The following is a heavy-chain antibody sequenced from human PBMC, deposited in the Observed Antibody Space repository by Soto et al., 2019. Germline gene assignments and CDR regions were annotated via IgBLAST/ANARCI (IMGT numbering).Heavy chain of an antibody. Sequence: ASVKVSCKASGYTFTGYYRHWVRQAPGQGLEWMGWINPNSGDTNYTQKFQGWVTMTRDTSISTASMEWSSLKASDTAMYYCARVGHYYDSSGYYYYWGQGTLVTVSS. J-gene: IGHJ4*02. V-gene: IGHV1-2*04. CDR1: GYTFTGYY. CDR2: INPNSGDT. D-gene: IGHD3-22*01. CDR3: ARVGHYYDSSGYYYY.